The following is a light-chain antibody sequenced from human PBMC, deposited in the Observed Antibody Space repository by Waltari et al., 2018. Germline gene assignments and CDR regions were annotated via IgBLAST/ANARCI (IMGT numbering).Light chain of an antibody. V-gene: IGKV2-28*01. CDR3: MQTLQTPPWT. CDR1: QSLLHGNGSNY. CDR2: VGS. J-gene: IGKJ1*01. Sequence: DIVMTQSPLSLPVTPGEPAAIPCRSSQSLLHGNGSNYLAWYLQKPGQSPQLLIYVGSKRASGVPDRFSGSGSGTDFTLEISRVEAEYVGVYYCMQTLQTPPWTFGQGTKVEIK.